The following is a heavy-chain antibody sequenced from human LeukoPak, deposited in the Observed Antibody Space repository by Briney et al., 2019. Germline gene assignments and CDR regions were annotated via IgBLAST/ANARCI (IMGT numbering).Heavy chain of an antibody. D-gene: IGHD2-2*01. J-gene: IGHJ5*02. CDR3: AKLPREYCSSTSCPNWFDT. CDR2: LSASGGTT. Sequence: GGSLRLSCAASGFTFSDYYMSWIRQAPGKGLEWVSALSASGGTTYYADSVKGRFTTSRDNSKNTLYLQMNSLRVEDTAVYHCAKLPREYCSSTSCPNWFDTWGLGTLVTVSS. V-gene: IGHV3-23*01. CDR1: GFTFSDYY.